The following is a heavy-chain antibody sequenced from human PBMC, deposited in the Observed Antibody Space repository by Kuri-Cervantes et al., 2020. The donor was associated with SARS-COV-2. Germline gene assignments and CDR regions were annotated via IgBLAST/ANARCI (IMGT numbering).Heavy chain of an antibody. V-gene: IGHV3-48*03. D-gene: IGHD1-26*01. CDR1: GFTFSSYW. Sequence: GGSLRLSCAASGFTFSSYWMTWVRQAPGKGLEWVSYISSSGSTIYYADSVKGRLTISRDNAKNSLYLQMNSLRAEDTAVYYCARYVPYFSIVGPTGSYMDVWGKGTTVTVSS. CDR3: ARYVPYFSIVGPTGSYMDV. CDR2: ISSSGSTI. J-gene: IGHJ6*03.